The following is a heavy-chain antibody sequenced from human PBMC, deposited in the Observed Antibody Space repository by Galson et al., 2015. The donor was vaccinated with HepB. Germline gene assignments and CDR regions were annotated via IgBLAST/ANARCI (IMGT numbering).Heavy chain of an antibody. Sequence: SLRLSCAASGFTFSNAWMNWVRQAPGKGLEWVGRIKSKTDGGTTDYAAPVKGRFTISRDDSNNTLYLQMNSLKTEDTAVYYCTTGLRCSSTSCYRWMIDAFDIWGQGTMVTVSS. CDR3: TTGLRCSSTSCYRWMIDAFDI. D-gene: IGHD2-2*01. CDR1: GFTFSNAW. CDR2: IKSKTDGGTT. V-gene: IGHV3-15*07. J-gene: IGHJ3*02.